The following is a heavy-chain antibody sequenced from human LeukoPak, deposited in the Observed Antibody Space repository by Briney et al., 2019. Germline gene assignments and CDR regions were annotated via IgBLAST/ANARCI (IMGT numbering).Heavy chain of an antibody. J-gene: IGHJ6*04. CDR1: RFTFNTYS. Sequence: GGSLRLSCEASRFTFNTYSMNWARQAPGKGLEWVSSIDSSGGYMFYADSVKGRFTISRDNAKNSLYLQMNSLRAEDTAVYYCAELGITMIGGVWGKGTTVTISS. CDR2: IDSSGGYM. V-gene: IGHV3-21*01. CDR3: AELGITMIGGV. D-gene: IGHD3-10*02.